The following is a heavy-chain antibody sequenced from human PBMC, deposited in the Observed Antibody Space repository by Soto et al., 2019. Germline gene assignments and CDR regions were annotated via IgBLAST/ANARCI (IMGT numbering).Heavy chain of an antibody. D-gene: IGHD3-3*02. V-gene: IGHV3-11*06. J-gene: IGHJ6*02. CDR3: ARDLWSIAARGMDV. Sequence: QVRLVDSGGGLVKPGGSQRLSCAASGFTFSDYYMSWIRQSPAQGLEWVSYISGTRSHTNYADSVKGRFTISRDNAKKSLYLQMNSLRAEDTAVYYCARDLWSIAARGMDVWGQGTTVTVSS. CDR2: ISGTRSHT. CDR1: GFTFSDYY.